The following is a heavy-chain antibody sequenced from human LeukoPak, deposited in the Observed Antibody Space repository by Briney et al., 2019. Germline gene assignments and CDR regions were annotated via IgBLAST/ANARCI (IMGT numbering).Heavy chain of an antibody. J-gene: IGHJ3*02. V-gene: IGHV4-4*07. CDR1: GDSISGYH. Sequence: PSETLSVTCTVSGDSISGYHWSWIRQPAGKGLEWIGRIYASGTINYNPSLKSRVTMSVDRSKNQFSLKVKSVTAADTAVYYCARDGSDIAVAGTPLAESFDIWGQGTMVTVSS. CDR2: IYASGTI. D-gene: IGHD6-19*01. CDR3: ARDGSDIAVAGTPLAESFDI.